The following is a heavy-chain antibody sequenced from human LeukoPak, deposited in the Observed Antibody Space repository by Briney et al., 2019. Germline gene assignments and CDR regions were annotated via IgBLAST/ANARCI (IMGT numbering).Heavy chain of an antibody. CDR2: IYYSGST. D-gene: IGHD3-22*01. J-gene: IGHJ4*02. V-gene: IGHV4-31*03. CDR1: GGSISSGGYY. Sequence: SETLSLTCTVSGGSISSGGYYWSWIRQHPGKGLEWIGYIYYSGSTYYNPSLKSRVTISVDTSKNQFSLKLSPVTAADTAVYYCARGSDDSSGYYYFLDYWGQGTLVTVSS. CDR3: ARGSDDSSGYYYFLDY.